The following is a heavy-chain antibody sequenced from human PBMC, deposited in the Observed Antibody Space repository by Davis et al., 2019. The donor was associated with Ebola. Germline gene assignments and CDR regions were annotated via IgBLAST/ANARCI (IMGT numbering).Heavy chain of an antibody. CDR2: ISSSSSYI. Sequence: GESLKISCAASGLTFSSYSMNWVRQAPGKGLEWVSSISSSSSYIYYADSVKGRFTISRDNAKNSLYLQMNSLRAEDTAVYYCARGTVDHYYYYGMDVWGQGTTVTVSS. CDR3: ARGTVDHYYYYGMDV. J-gene: IGHJ6*02. V-gene: IGHV3-21*01. D-gene: IGHD4-23*01. CDR1: GLTFSSYS.